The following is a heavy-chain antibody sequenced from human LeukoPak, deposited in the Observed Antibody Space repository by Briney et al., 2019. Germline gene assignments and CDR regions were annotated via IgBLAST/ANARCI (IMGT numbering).Heavy chain of an antibody. D-gene: IGHD3-22*01. CDR3: AKVSYYDSSIPAGY. CDR1: GFTFSSYW. J-gene: IGHJ4*02. CDR2: ISGSGGST. V-gene: IGHV3-23*01. Sequence: GGSLRLSCAASGFTFSSYWMHWVRHAPGKGLEWVSAISGSGGSTYYADSVKGRFTISRDNSKNTLYLQMNSLRAEDTAVYYCAKVSYYDSSIPAGYWGQGTLVTVSS.